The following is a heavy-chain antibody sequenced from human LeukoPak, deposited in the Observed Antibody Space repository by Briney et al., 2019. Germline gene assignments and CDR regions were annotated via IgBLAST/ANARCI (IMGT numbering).Heavy chain of an antibody. CDR1: GYSFTSYW. D-gene: IGHD3-22*01. CDR3: ARPAPYYYDSSGYYWDY. CDR2: IYPGDSDT. V-gene: IGHV5-51*01. J-gene: IGHJ4*02. Sequence: GESLNISCKGSGYSFTSYWIAGVRHMPGKGLEWKGIIYPGDSDTRYSPPLQRQVTISADQSISTDYLQWRSLKASDTAMYYCARPAPYYYDSSGYYWDYWGQGTLVTVSP.